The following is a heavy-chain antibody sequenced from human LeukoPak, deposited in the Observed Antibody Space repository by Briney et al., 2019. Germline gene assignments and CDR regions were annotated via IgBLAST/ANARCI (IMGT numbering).Heavy chain of an antibody. CDR3: ARGPPTGPPWFDY. CDR2: ISYSGSAI. CDR1: GFTFSERY. Sequence: GGSLRLSCAASGFTFSERYMSWIRQAPGKGLEWVSYISYSGSAIHYADSVQGRFTISRDNTKNSLYLQMNSLRPEDTAVYYCARGPPTGPPWFDYWGRGAPVTVSP. J-gene: IGHJ4*02. V-gene: IGHV3-11*01.